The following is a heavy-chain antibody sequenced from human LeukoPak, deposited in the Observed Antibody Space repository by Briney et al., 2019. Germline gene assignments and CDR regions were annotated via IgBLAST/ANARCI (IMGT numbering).Heavy chain of an antibody. V-gene: IGHV3-15*01. CDR1: GFTFSNAW. D-gene: IGHD2-21*02. CDR3: TTGVRDPQYGMDV. CDR2: IKSKTDGGTT. J-gene: IGHJ6*02. Sequence: GGSLRLSCAASGFTFSNAWMSWVRQAPGKGLEWVGSIKSKTDGGTTDYAAPVKGRFTISRDDSKNTLYLQMNSLKTEDTAVYYCTTGVRDPQYGMDVWGQGTTVTVSS.